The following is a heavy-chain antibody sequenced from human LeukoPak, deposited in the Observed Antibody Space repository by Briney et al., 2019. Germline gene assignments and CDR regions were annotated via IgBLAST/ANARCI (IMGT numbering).Heavy chain of an antibody. Sequence: PGGSLRLSCAASGFSFSSHPMNWVRQAPGKGPEWLSHISSGGNTEYYLDSVRGRFTMSRDNAKNLLFLQMNSLTDEDTAVYYCARDTLNGPFVTSLDYWGHGALVTVSP. CDR2: ISSGGNTE. D-gene: IGHD3-9*01. V-gene: IGHV3-48*03. CDR1: GFSFSSHP. CDR3: ARDTLNGPFVTSLDY. J-gene: IGHJ4*01.